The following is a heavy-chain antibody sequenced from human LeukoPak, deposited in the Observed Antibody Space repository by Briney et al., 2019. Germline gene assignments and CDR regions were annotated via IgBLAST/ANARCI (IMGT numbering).Heavy chain of an antibody. J-gene: IGHJ4*02. CDR1: GYTFTSYG. Sequence: EASVNVSCKASGYTFTSYGLSWVRQAPGQGLEWMGWISTYNDNTHYAQKFQGRVTMTTDTSTNTAYMELRSLRSDDTAVYYCAREMAVAGSGVIDSWGQGTLVTVSS. CDR2: ISTYNDNT. V-gene: IGHV1-18*01. D-gene: IGHD6-19*01. CDR3: AREMAVAGSGVIDS.